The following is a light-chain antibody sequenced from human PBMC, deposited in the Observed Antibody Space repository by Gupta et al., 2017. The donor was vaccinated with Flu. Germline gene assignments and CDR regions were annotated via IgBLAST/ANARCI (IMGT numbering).Light chain of an antibody. J-gene: IGLJ1*01. CDR2: EVT. CDR1: SSDVGGYNF. CDR3: SSYAGSITLYV. Sequence: QSALTQPPPASGSPGQSVTISCTGTSSDVGGYNFVSWYQQHPGKAPKLIIYEVTKRPSGVPHRFSGSKSDNTTYLTVSGLQAEDEADYYCSSYAGSITLYVFGTGTKVTVL. V-gene: IGLV2-8*01.